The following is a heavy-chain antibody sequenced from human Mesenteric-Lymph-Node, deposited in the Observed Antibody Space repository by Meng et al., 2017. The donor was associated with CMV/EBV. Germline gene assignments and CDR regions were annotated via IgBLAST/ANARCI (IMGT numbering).Heavy chain of an antibody. Sequence: GESLKISCAASGFTFSSYSMNWVRQAPGKGLEWVAYISSTSITLYYADSVKGRFTISRDNAKNSQYLQMNNLRAEDTAVYYCARDFLEARRLYNWFDPWGQGTLVTVSS. V-gene: IGHV3-48*04. CDR1: GFTFSSYS. CDR2: ISSTSITL. CDR3: ARDFLEARRLYNWFDP. D-gene: IGHD3-3*01. J-gene: IGHJ5*02.